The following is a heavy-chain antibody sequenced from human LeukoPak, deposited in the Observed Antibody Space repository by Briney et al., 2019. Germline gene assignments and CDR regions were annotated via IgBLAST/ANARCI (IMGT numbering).Heavy chain of an antibody. J-gene: IGHJ4*02. Sequence: GGSLRLSCAASGFTFSSYAMPWVRQAPGKGLEWVANINEDGSEKYYVDSVKGRFIISRDTAKNSLYIQMNSLRREDTALYYCTKSRNYDFWTSYPDSWGQGTLVTVSS. CDR1: GFTFSSYA. D-gene: IGHD3-3*01. CDR3: TKSRNYDFWTSYPDS. CDR2: INEDGSEK. V-gene: IGHV3-7*03.